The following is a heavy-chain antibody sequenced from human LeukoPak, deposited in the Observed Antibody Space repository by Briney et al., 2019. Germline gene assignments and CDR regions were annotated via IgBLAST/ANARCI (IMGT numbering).Heavy chain of an antibody. CDR2: SSSSSSYI. J-gene: IGHJ6*02. D-gene: IGHD2-2*01. CDR1: GFTFSSYS. CDR3: ARGYCSSTSCRILGYYYGMDV. Sequence: GGSLRLSCAASGFTFSSYSMNWVRQAPGKGLEWVSSSSSSSSYIYYADSVKGRFTISRDNAKNSLYLQMNSLRAEDTAVYYCARGYCSSTSCRILGYYYGMDVWGQGTTVTVSS. V-gene: IGHV3-21*01.